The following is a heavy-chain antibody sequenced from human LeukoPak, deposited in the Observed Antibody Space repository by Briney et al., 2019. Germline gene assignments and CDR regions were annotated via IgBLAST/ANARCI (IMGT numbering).Heavy chain of an antibody. J-gene: IGHJ3*02. Sequence: SETLSLTCAVYGGSFSGYNWSWIRQPPGKGLEWIGEISHSGSTIYNPSLKSRVTISVDTSKNQFSLKLPSVTAADTAVYYCARGGRGYDILTGYREVGDAFDIWGQGTMVTVSS. CDR2: ISHSGST. CDR3: ARGGRGYDILTGYREVGDAFDI. V-gene: IGHV4-34*01. CDR1: GGSFSGYN. D-gene: IGHD3-9*01.